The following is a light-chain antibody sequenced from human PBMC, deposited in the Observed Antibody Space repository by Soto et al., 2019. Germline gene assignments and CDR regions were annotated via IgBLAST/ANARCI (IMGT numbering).Light chain of an antibody. V-gene: IGKV1-39*01. CDR1: QSISSS. CDR3: QHSYSTPWT. Sequence: DIQMTQSPSSLSASVGDRVTITCRASQSISSSLNWYQQKPGKAPKLLIYAASSLQSWVPSRFSRSRSGTYFSLTISSLQPDDFATYYCQHSYSTPWTVGQGTKVEIK. CDR2: AAS. J-gene: IGKJ1*01.